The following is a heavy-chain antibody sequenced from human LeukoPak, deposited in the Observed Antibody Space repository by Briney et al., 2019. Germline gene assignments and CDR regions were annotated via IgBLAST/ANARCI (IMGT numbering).Heavy chain of an antibody. CDR3: ARDQDTAMGNDAFDI. V-gene: IGHV1-46*01. CDR2: INPSGGST. CDR1: GYTFTSYY. J-gene: IGHJ3*02. Sequence: ASVKVSCKASGYTFTSYYMHWVRQAPGQGLEWMGIINPSGGSTSYAQKFQGRVTMTRDMSTSTVYMELSSLRSEDTAVYYCARDQDTAMGNDAFDIWGQGTMVTVSS. D-gene: IGHD5-18*01.